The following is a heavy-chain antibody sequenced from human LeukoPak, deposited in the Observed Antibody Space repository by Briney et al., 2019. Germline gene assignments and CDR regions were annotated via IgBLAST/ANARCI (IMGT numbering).Heavy chain of an antibody. V-gene: IGHV4-4*07. J-gene: IGHJ6*02. CDR1: GGSISGYY. D-gene: IGHD3-9*01. CDR3: ARGHLSYDILTGYYYYYYGTDV. CDR2: IYTSGST. Sequence: SETLSLTCTVSGGSISGYYWSWIRQPAGKGLEWIGRIYTSGSTNYNPSLKSRVTMSVDTSKNQFSLKLSSVTAADTAVYYCARGHLSYDILTGYYYYYYGTDVWGQGTTVTVSS.